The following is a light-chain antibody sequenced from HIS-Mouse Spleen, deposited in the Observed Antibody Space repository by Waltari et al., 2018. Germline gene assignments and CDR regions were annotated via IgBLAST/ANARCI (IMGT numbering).Light chain of an antibody. Sequence: QSVLTQPPSASGTPGQRVTISCSGSSSNIGSNYVYWYQQLPGTAPKLLNYRNNQRPSGVPDRVSGSKSGTSASLAISGLRSEDEADYYCAAWDDSLSGPWVFGGGTKLTVL. V-gene: IGLV1-47*01. CDR2: RNN. CDR3: AAWDDSLSGPWV. J-gene: IGLJ3*02. CDR1: SSNIGSNY.